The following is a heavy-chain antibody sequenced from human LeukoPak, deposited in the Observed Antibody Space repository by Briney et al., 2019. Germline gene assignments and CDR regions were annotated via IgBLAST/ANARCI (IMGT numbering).Heavy chain of an antibody. CDR2: INHSGST. D-gene: IGHD3-16*01. J-gene: IGHJ6*03. Sequence: SGTLSLTCAVYGGSFSGYYWSWIRQPPGKGLEWIGEINHSGSTNYNPSLKSRVTISVDTSKNQFSLKLSSVTTADTAVYYCARVKDPGGYYYYYYMDVWGKGTTVTVSS. CDR3: ARVKDPGGYYYYYYMDV. V-gene: IGHV4-34*01. CDR1: GGSFSGYY.